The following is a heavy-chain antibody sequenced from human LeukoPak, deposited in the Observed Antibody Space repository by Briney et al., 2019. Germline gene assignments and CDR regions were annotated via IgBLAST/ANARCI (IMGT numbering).Heavy chain of an antibody. J-gene: IGHJ4*02. Sequence: PSETLSLTCTVSGGSISSYYWSWIRQPPGKGLEWIGYIYYSGSTNYNPSLKSRVTISVDTSKNQFSLKLSSVTAADTAVYYCARGRYYDSSPFDYWGQGTLVTVSS. CDR1: GGSISSYY. D-gene: IGHD3-22*01. CDR2: IYYSGST. V-gene: IGHV4-59*01. CDR3: ARGRYYDSSPFDY.